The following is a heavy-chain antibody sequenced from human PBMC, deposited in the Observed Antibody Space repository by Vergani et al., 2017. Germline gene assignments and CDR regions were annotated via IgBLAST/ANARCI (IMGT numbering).Heavy chain of an antibody. CDR1: GGTFSSYT. Sequence: QVQLVQSGAEVKKPGSSVKVSCKASGGTFSSYTISWVRQAPGQGLEWMGRIIPILGIANYAQKFQGRVTITADKSTSTAYMELSSLRSEDTAVYYCARMTTVTTSGWYYYYGMDVWGQGTTVTVSS. J-gene: IGHJ6*02. D-gene: IGHD4-17*01. V-gene: IGHV1-69*02. CDR2: IIPILGIA. CDR3: ARMTTVTTSGWYYYYGMDV.